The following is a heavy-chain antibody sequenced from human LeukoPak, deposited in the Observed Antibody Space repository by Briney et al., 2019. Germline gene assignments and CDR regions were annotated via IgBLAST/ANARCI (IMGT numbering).Heavy chain of an antibody. V-gene: IGHV4-34*01. CDR1: GGSFSGYY. J-gene: IGHJ4*02. CDR3: ARGVYFGYCSSTSCYILDY. D-gene: IGHD2-2*02. Sequence: SETLSLTCAVYGGSFSGYYWSWIRQPPGKGLEWIGEINHSRSTNYNPSLKSRVTISVDTSKNQFSLKLSSVTAADTAVYYCARGVYFGYCSSTSCYILDYWGQGTLVTVSS. CDR2: INHSRST.